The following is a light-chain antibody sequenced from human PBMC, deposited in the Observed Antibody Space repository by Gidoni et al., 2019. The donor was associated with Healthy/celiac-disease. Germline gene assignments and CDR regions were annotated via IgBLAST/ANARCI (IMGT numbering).Light chain of an antibody. V-gene: IGKV1-27*01. Sequence: DIQMTQSPSSLSASVGDRVTITCRASQGISNYLAWYQQKTGKVPKLLIYAASTLPSGVPSRFSGSGSGTDFTLTISSLQPEDVATYYCQKYNSASRTFGQGTKVEIK. CDR1: QGISNY. CDR3: QKYNSASRT. CDR2: AAS. J-gene: IGKJ1*01.